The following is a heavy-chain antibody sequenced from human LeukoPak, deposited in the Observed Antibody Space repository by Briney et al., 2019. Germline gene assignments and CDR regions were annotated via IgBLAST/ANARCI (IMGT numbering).Heavy chain of an antibody. D-gene: IGHD3-22*01. V-gene: IGHV4-34*01. Sequence: PSETLSLTCAVYGGSFSGYYWSWIRQPPGKGLEWIGYIYHSGSTYYNPSLKSRVTISVDRSKNQFSLKLSSVTAADTAVYYCARANSGYGHEHFDYWGQGTLVTVSS. J-gene: IGHJ4*02. CDR3: ARANSGYGHEHFDY. CDR1: GGSFSGYY. CDR2: IYHSGST.